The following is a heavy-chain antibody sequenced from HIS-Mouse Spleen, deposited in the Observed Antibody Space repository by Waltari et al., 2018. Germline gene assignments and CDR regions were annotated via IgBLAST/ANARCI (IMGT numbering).Heavy chain of an antibody. V-gene: IGHV4-39*07. CDR2: IYYSGST. CDR3: AREIPYSSSWYDWYFDL. CDR1: AGSIRSSSYS. D-gene: IGHD6-13*01. J-gene: IGHJ2*01. Sequence: QLPLQESGPGLVKPSETMSLTCTGAAGSIRSSSYSGAWSRQPPGKGLEWIGSIYYSGSTYYNPSLKSRFTISVDTSKNQFSLKLSSVTAADTAVYYCAREIPYSSSWYDWYFDLWGRGTLVTVSS.